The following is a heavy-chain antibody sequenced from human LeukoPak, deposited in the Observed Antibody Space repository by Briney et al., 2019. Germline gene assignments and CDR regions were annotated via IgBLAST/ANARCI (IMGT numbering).Heavy chain of an antibody. V-gene: IGHV4-34*01. Sequence: SSETLSLTCAVHGGSFSGYYWTWIRQSPGKGLEWIGEISQSGGTNHNPSLKSRITLSVATSKIQYSLKLTSLTAADTAVYYCARASDDEFYLYHGMDVWGQGTTVIVSS. CDR1: GGSFSGYY. D-gene: IGHD2-2*01. CDR3: ARASDDEFYLYHGMDV. CDR2: ISQSGGT. J-gene: IGHJ6*02.